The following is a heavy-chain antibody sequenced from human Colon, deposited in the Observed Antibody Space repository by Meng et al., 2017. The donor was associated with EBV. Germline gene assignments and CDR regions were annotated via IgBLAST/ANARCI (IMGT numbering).Heavy chain of an antibody. Sequence: SGPGLVELSDTLSLTCSGSGVCISSYYWYWIRQTPGRGLERVGYSYYNGATSINPSLRSRVTISVDMSRTQISLRLNSVTAADTAIYDCARDSFFDSGGRLLDSWGPGTLVTVSS. V-gene: IGHV4-59*13. J-gene: IGHJ5*01. CDR2: SYYNGAT. CDR3: ARDSFFDSGGRLLDS. CDR1: GVCISSYY. D-gene: IGHD3-10*01.